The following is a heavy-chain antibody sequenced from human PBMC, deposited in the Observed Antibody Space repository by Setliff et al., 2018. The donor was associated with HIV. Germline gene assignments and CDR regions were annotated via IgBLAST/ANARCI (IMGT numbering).Heavy chain of an antibody. D-gene: IGHD2-15*01. CDR2: IYISGTT. CDR1: GGSISTSY. Sequence: SETLSLTCTVSGGSISTSYWNWIRQPPGKGLEWIAYIYISGTTNYNPSLKSRVTISLDTSRNQFSLKLGSVTAADTAMYYCAREHCSGGSCNGFDIWGQGTMV. V-gene: IGHV4-4*09. CDR3: AREHCSGGSCNGFDI. J-gene: IGHJ3*02.